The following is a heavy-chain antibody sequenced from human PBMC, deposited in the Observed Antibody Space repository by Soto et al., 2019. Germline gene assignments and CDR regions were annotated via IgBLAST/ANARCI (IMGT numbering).Heavy chain of an antibody. CDR3: VRDSKVHQGEGGDY. D-gene: IGHD1-1*01. V-gene: IGHV3-7*01. CDR1: GFTFSSYW. CDR2: IKPDGSDK. Sequence: EVQLVESGGGLVQPGGSLRLSCVVSGFTFSSYWMAWVRQAPGKGLEWLANIKPDGSDKYHVDSVEGRFTISRDNAKDSLYLQLNSLRAEDAAVYYCVRDSKVHQGEGGDYWGRGTLVTVSS. J-gene: IGHJ4*02.